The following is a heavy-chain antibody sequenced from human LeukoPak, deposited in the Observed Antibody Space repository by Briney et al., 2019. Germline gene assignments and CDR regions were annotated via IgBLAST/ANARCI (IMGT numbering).Heavy chain of an antibody. V-gene: IGHV4-59*01. Sequence: SETLSLTCTVSGGSISSYYWSWIRQPPGKGLEWIGYIYYSGGTNYNPSLKSRATISIDTSKNQFSLKLSSVTAADTAVYYCARGYSNYYFDYWGQGTLVTVSS. CDR1: GGSISSYY. CDR2: IYYSGGT. J-gene: IGHJ4*02. CDR3: ARGYSNYYFDY. D-gene: IGHD4-11*01.